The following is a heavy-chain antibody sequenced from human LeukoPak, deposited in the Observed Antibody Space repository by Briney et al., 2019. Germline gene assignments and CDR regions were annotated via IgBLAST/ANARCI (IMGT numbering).Heavy chain of an antibody. V-gene: IGHV1-18*01. D-gene: IGHD2-2*01. CDR1: GYTFTNFG. Sequence: ASVKVSCKASGYTFTNFGISWVRQAPGQGLEWLGWITTYNGNTNYAQRVQDRVTMTTDTSTSTAYMELRSLTSDDTAVYYCARRDCSSSSCHYYYYYMDVWGQGTTVTVSS. J-gene: IGHJ6*02. CDR3: ARRDCSSSSCHYYYYYMDV. CDR2: ITTYNGNT.